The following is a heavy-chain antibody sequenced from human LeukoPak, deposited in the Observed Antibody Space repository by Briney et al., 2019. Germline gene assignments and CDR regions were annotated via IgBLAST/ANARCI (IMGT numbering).Heavy chain of an antibody. CDR3: ARAIPRGYSYGYDAFDI. V-gene: IGHV1-18*01. Sequence: ASVKVSCKASGYTFTSYGISWVRQAPGQGLEWMGWISAYNGNTNYAQKLQGRVTMTTDTSTSTAYMELRSLRSDDTAVYYCARAIPRGYSYGYDAFDIWGQGTMVTVYS. CDR1: GYTFTSYG. J-gene: IGHJ3*02. D-gene: IGHD5-18*01. CDR2: ISAYNGNT.